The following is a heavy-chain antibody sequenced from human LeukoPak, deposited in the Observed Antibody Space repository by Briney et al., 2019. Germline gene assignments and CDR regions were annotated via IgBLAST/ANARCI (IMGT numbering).Heavy chain of an antibody. Sequence: SETLSLTCTVPGDSISSYYWSWIRQPPGKGLESIGHFYNSGSTNYNPSLKSRVAISVDTSKNQFSLKLSSVTAADTAIYFCARANSGYDPFDYWGQGTLVTVSS. CDR3: ARANSGYDPFDY. CDR2: FYNSGST. D-gene: IGHD5-12*01. CDR1: GDSISSYY. J-gene: IGHJ4*02. V-gene: IGHV4-59*01.